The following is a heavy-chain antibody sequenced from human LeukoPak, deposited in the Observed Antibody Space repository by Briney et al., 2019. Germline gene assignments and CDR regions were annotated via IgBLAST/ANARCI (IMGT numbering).Heavy chain of an antibody. CDR2: IKSKTDGGTT. D-gene: IGHD1-26*01. CDR1: GFTFSNAW. V-gene: IGHV3-15*07. Sequence: PGGSLRLSCAASGFTFSNAWMNWVRQAPGKGLEWVGRIKSKTDGGTTDYAAPVKGRFTISRDDSKNTLYLQMNSRKTEDTAVYYCTKGSGSYPHDAFDIWGQGTMVTVSS. J-gene: IGHJ3*02. CDR3: TKGSGSYPHDAFDI.